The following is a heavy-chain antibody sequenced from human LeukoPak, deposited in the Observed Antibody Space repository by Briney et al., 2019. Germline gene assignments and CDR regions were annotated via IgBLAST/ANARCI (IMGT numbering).Heavy chain of an antibody. D-gene: IGHD2-2*01. CDR1: GFTFSSYS. CDR3: ARDYCSSTSCYASLDY. CDR2: ISSSSSYI. V-gene: IGHV3-21*01. J-gene: IGHJ4*02. Sequence: GGSLTLSCAASGFTFSSYSMNWVRQAPGKGLEWVSSISSSSSYIYYADSVKGRFTISRDNAKNSLYLQMNSLRAEDTAVYYCARDYCSSTSCYASLDYWGQGTLVTVSS.